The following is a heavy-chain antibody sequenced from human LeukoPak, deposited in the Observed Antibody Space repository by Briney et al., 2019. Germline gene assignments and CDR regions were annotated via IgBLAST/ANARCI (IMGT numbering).Heavy chain of an antibody. J-gene: IGHJ6*02. V-gene: IGHV3-21*01. D-gene: IGHD6-13*01. CDR1: GFTFRSYS. Sequence: GGSLRLSCAASGFTFRSYSMNWVRQAPGKGLEWVSAIDPSSTYIYYADSVKGRFTISRDNAENSLYLQMNSLRAEDTAVYYCANAGRDSSSTISCGMDVWGQGTTVTVSS. CDR2: IDPSSTYI. CDR3: ANAGRDSSSTISCGMDV.